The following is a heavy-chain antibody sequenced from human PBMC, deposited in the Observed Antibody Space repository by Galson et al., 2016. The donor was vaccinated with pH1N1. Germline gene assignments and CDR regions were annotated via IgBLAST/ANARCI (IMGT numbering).Heavy chain of an antibody. D-gene: IGHD3-16*01. CDR2: VSWDGGST. J-gene: IGHJ6*02. CDR3: AKEIQRGSDGMDV. V-gene: IGHV3-43*01. CDR1: GFTFHDYT. Sequence: SLRLSCAASGFTFHDYTMHWVRQTPGKGLEWVSHVSWDGGSTYYADYVKGRFTVSRDNSKNSLYLQMNSLRSEDTALYYCAKEIQRGSDGMDVWGRGTTVTVSS.